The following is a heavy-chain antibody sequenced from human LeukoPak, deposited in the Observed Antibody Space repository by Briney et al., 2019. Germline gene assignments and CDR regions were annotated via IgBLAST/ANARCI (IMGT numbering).Heavy chain of an antibody. CDR3: ARGQWELTVNYGMDV. V-gene: IGHV1-8*01. Sequence: GASVKVSCKASGYTFTSYDINWVRQATGQGLEWMGWMNPNSGNTGYAQKFQGRVTMTRNTSISTAYMELSSLRSEDTAVYYCARGQWELTVNYGMDVGGQGTTVTVS. CDR1: GYTFTSYD. CDR2: MNPNSGNT. J-gene: IGHJ6*02. D-gene: IGHD1-26*01.